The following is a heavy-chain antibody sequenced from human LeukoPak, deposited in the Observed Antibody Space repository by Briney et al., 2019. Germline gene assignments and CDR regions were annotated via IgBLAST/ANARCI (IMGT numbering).Heavy chain of an antibody. CDR1: GFTFSSYS. Sequence: GGSLRLSCAASGFTFSSYSMNWVRQAPGKGLEWVSSISSSSSYIYYADSVKGRFTISRDNAKNSLYLQMNSLRAEDTAVYYCARDLIAARKSFDYWGQGTLVTVSS. CDR3: ARDLIAARKSFDY. V-gene: IGHV3-21*01. D-gene: IGHD6-6*01. CDR2: ISSSSSYI. J-gene: IGHJ4*02.